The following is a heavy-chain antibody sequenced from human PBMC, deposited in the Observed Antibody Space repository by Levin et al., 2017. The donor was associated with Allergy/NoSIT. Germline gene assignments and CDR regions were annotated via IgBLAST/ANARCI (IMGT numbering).Heavy chain of an antibody. J-gene: IGHJ4*02. CDR3: AKDERFVPAAIDFDY. D-gene: IGHD2-2*01. V-gene: IGHV3-23*01. CDR1: GFTFSSYA. Sequence: ETLSLTCAASGFTFSSYAMSWVRQAPGKGLEWVSAISGSGGSTYYADSVKGRFTISRDNSKNTLYLQMNSLRAEDTAVYYCAKDERFVPAAIDFDYWGQGTLVTVSS. CDR2: ISGSGGST.